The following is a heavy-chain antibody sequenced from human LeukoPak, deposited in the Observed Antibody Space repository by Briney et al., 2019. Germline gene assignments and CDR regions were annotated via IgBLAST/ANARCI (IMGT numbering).Heavy chain of an antibody. CDR1: GGSFSGYY. V-gene: IGHV4-34*01. J-gene: IGHJ5*02. D-gene: IGHD5-24*01. CDR3: ARRTWGERWLQFPSNWFGP. Sequence: KPSETLSLTCAVYGGSFSGYYWSWIRQPPGKGLEWIGEINHSGSTNYNPSLKSRVTISVDTSKNQFSLKLSSVTAADTAVYYCARRTWGERWLQFPSNWFGPWGQGTLVTVSS. CDR2: INHSGST.